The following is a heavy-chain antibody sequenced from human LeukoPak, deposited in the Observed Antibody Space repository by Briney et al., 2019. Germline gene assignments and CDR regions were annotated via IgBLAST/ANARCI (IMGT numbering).Heavy chain of an antibody. CDR3: VSQDGHTFLDAFDI. V-gene: IGHV3-23*01. CDR1: GFTFSNYG. J-gene: IGHJ3*02. CDR2: MSGSGSST. D-gene: IGHD5-24*01. Sequence: AGGSLRLSCAASGFTFSNYGMSWVRQAPGKGLEWVLAMSGSGSSTYYADSVRGRFTTSRDNSKNTLYLQMTSLRPEDTALYYCVSQDGHTFLDAFDIWGQGTMLIVSS.